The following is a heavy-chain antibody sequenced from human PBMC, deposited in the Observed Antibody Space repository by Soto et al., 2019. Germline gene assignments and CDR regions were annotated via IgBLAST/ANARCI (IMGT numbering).Heavy chain of an antibody. J-gene: IGHJ4*01. V-gene: IGHV1-18*01. CDR3: ATGRPWDPRPY. CDR2: ISGYNRNT. D-gene: IGHD1-26*01. CDR1: GYTFSSYG. Sequence: QVQLVQSGAEVKKPGASVKVSCRASGYTFSSYGITWMRQAPGRGLEWMGWISGYNRNTNYTDKFQDRVTRTTDTTTKTTYLGLRNLTSADTDDYFCATGRPWDPRPYWGQGTLITVSS.